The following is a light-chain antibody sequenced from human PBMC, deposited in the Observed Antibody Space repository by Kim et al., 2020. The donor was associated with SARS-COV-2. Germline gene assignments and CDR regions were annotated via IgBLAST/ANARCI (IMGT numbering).Light chain of an antibody. Sequence: VMTQSPLSLRVTVGQPASISCKSSQSLASREGYTFLDWFLQRPGQSPRRLIYEVFYRESGVPDRCSAGGSGTDFTLEISRVEAVDSGVYYCMQRTHWPHTFGQGTKLEI. CDR2: EVF. CDR1: QSLASREGYTF. V-gene: IGKV2-30*01. CDR3: MQRTHWPHT. J-gene: IGKJ2*01.